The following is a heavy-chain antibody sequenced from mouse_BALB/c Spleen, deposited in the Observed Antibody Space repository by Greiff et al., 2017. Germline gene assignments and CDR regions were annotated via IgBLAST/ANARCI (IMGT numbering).Heavy chain of an antibody. CDR2: IHPSDSET. CDR3: ARQGGNWDDGWGDFDY. D-gene: IGHD4-1*01. Sequence: QVQLQQPGAELVRPGASVKLSCKASGYSFTSYWMNWVKQRPGQGLEWIGMIHPSDSETRLNQKFKDKATLTVDKSSSTAYMQLSIPTSEDSAVYYCARQGGNWDDGWGDFDYWGQGTTLTVSS. J-gene: IGHJ2*01. V-gene: IGHV1S82*01. CDR1: GYSFTSYW.